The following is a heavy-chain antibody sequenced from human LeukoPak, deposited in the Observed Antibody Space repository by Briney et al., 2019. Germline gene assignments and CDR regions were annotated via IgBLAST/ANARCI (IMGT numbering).Heavy chain of an antibody. CDR2: ISANNGNT. CDR1: GYTFISYG. J-gene: IGHJ6*02. D-gene: IGHD6-19*01. Sequence: ASVKVSCKASGYTFISYGITWVRQAPGQGLEGMGWISANNGNTNDAQKLQGRVTMTTDTSTSTAYMELRSLRSDDTAVYYCARGGETSGWFYYGMDVWGQGTTVTVSS. V-gene: IGHV1-18*01. CDR3: ARGGETSGWFYYGMDV.